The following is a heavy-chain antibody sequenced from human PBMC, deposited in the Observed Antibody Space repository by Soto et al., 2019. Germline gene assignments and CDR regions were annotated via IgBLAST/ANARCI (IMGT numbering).Heavy chain of an antibody. CDR1: GYSFTSYW. CDR2: IYPGDSDT. D-gene: IGHD1-26*01. J-gene: IGHJ6*02. CDR3: ARQVGAPYYYYGMDV. Sequence: PGESLKISCKGSGYSFTSYWIGWVRQMPGKGLEWMGIIYPGDSDTRYSPSFQGQVTISADKSISTAYLQWSSLKASDTAMYYCARQVGAPYYYYGMDVWGQGTTVTVSS. V-gene: IGHV5-51*01.